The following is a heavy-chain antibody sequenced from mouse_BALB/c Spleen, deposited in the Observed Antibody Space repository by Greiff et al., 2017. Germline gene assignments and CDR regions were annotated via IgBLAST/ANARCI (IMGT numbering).Heavy chain of an antibody. CDR1: GFTFSSYT. J-gene: IGHJ4*01. V-gene: IGHV5-12-2*01. CDR2: ISNGGGST. D-gene: IGHD2-4*01. CDR3: ARQPYYDYEDGYAMDY. Sequence: EVKLVESGGGLVQPGGSLKLSCAASGFTFSSYTMSWVRQTPEKRLEWVAYISNGGGSTYYPDTVKGRFTISRDNAKNTLYLQMSSLKSEDTAMYYCARQPYYDYEDGYAMDYWGQGTSVTVSS.